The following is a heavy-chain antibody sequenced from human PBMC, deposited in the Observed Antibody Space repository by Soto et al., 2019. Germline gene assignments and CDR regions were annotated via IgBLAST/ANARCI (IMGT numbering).Heavy chain of an antibody. Sequence: ASVKVSCKASGYTFTSYGISWVRQAPGQGLEWMGWISAYNGNTNYAQKLQGRVTMTTNTSTSTAYMELSSLRSEDTAVYYCARESIAAAGSAFDIWGQGTMVTVSS. CDR1: GYTFTSYG. CDR3: ARESIAAAGSAFDI. D-gene: IGHD6-13*01. J-gene: IGHJ3*02. V-gene: IGHV1-18*01. CDR2: ISAYNGNT.